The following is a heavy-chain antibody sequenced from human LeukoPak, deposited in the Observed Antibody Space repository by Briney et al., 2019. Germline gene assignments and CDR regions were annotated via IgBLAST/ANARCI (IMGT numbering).Heavy chain of an antibody. CDR1: GYTFTSYY. J-gene: IGHJ3*02. D-gene: IGHD1-26*01. CDR3: ARVGALHDAFDI. Sequence: ASVKVSCKASGYTFTSYYMHWVRQAPGQGLEWMGIINPSGGSTSYAQKFQGRVTMTRDTSTNTVYMELSSLRSEDTAVYYCARVGALHDAFDIWGQGTMVTVSS. V-gene: IGHV1-46*03. CDR2: INPSGGST.